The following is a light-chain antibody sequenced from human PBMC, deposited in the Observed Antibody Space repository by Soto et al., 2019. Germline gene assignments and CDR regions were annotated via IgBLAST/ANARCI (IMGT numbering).Light chain of an antibody. CDR3: QQLTDWPPQWT. CDR1: QSISSY. V-gene: IGKV3-11*01. CDR2: DAS. J-gene: IGKJ1*01. Sequence: EIVMTQSPDTLSLPPGERATLSCTSSQSISSYLACYQQRPGQAPRRLIYDASSRATGIPARFSGSGSGTDFTLTISSLEPEDFAVYYCQQLTDWPPQWTFGQGTKVDIK.